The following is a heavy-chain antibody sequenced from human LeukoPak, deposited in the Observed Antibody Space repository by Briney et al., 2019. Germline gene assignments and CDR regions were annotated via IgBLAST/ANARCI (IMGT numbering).Heavy chain of an antibody. D-gene: IGHD5-12*01. CDR1: GFTFSSYA. Sequence: PGGSLRLSCAASGFTFSSYAMSWVRQAPGKGLEWVSAISGSGGSTYYADPVKGRFTISRDNSKNTLYLQMNSLRAEDTAVYYCAKDPIPADSGYDSLFDYWGQGTLVTVSS. V-gene: IGHV3-23*01. J-gene: IGHJ4*02. CDR2: ISGSGGST. CDR3: AKDPIPADSGYDSLFDY.